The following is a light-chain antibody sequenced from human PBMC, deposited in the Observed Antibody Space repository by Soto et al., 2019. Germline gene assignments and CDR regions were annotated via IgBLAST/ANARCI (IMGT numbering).Light chain of an antibody. CDR3: QQSYSTLGLT. V-gene: IGKV1-39*01. CDR2: AAS. J-gene: IGKJ4*01. Sequence: DIQMTQSPSSLSASVGDRVTITCRASQSITSYLNWYQQKPGKAPTLLIYAASSLQSGAASRFSGSGSGTDFTLTISSLQPEDFAPYYCQQSYSTLGLTFGGGTKVEIK. CDR1: QSITSY.